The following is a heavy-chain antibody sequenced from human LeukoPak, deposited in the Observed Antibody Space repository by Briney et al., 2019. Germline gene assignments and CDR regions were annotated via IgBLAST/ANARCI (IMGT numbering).Heavy chain of an antibody. CDR1: GYTFTSYY. CDR2: INPSGGST. J-gene: IGHJ6*02. V-gene: IGHV1-46*01. CDR3: ARDYDFWSGSIPYYYYYGMDV. Sequence: ASVKVSCKASGYTFTSYYMHRVRQAPGQGLEWMGIINPSGGSTSYAQKFQGRVTMTRDTSTSTVYMELSSLRSEDTAVYYCARDYDFWSGSIPYYYYYGMDVWGQGTTVTVSS. D-gene: IGHD3-3*01.